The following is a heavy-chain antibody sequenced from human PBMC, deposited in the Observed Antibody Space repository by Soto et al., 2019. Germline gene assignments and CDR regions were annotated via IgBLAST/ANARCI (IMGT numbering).Heavy chain of an antibody. J-gene: IGHJ4*02. CDR2: ISGSGDST. CDR3: AKDSRRYYYDSGTIWDY. CDR1: GFTFSNYA. V-gene: IGHV3-23*01. Sequence: EVQLLESGGGLLQPGGSLRLSCAASGFTFSNYAMSWVRQAPGKGLEWVSAISGSGDSTYYADSVKGRFTISRDNFKNTLYLQMNSLRAEDTAEYYCAKDSRRYYYDSGTIWDYWGQGTLVTVSS. D-gene: IGHD3-22*01.